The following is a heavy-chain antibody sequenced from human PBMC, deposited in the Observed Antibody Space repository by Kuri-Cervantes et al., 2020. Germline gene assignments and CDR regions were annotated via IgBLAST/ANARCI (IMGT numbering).Heavy chain of an antibody. D-gene: IGHD3-16*02. CDR3: ATSHRYIFDY. Sequence: ETLSLTCAASGFTFSSYSMNWVRQAPGKGLEWVSYISSSSSTIYYADSVKGRFTISRDNTKNSLYLQMNSLRAEDTAVYYCATSHRYIFDYWGQGTLVTVSS. CDR1: GFTFSSYS. J-gene: IGHJ4*02. V-gene: IGHV3-48*01. CDR2: ISSSSSTI.